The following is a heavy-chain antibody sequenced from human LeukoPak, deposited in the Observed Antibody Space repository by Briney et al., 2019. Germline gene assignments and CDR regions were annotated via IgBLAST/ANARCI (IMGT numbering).Heavy chain of an antibody. J-gene: IGHJ4*02. D-gene: IGHD3-3*01. CDR3: ARVVAGSGYSLN. Sequence: SETLSLTCTVSGGSITSDYWNWIRQPPGKGLEWIGYIYYSGSTNYNPSLKSRVTISVDTSKNQFSLKLSSVTAADTAVYYCARVVAGSGYSLNWGQGTLVTVSS. V-gene: IGHV4-59*12. CDR2: IYYSGST. CDR1: GGSITSDY.